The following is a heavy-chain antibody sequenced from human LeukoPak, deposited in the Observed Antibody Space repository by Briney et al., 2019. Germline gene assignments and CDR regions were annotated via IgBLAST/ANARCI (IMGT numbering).Heavy chain of an antibody. Sequence: GGSLRLSCVASGFTVSSNHMSWVRQAPGKGLEWVSVIYSGGSTYYADSVKGRFTISRDNSKNTLYLQMKSLRAEDTAVYYCARTGYANNWFDPWGQGTLVTVSS. CDR3: ARTGYANNWFDP. V-gene: IGHV3-53*01. CDR2: IYSGGST. J-gene: IGHJ5*02. CDR1: GFTVSSNH. D-gene: IGHD3-9*01.